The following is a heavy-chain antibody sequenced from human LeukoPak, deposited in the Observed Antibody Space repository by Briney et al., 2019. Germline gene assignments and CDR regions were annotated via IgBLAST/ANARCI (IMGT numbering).Heavy chain of an antibody. V-gene: IGHV4-59*05. CDR3: ARHSGDYYDSSGYLDY. Sequence: KTSETLSLTCTVSGGSISRYYWTWIRQPPGKGLEWIGSIYYSGSTYYIPSLKSRVTISVDTSKNQFSLKLSSVTAADTAVYYCARHSGDYYDSSGYLDYWGQGTLVTVSS. CDR1: GGSISRYY. J-gene: IGHJ4*02. D-gene: IGHD3-22*01. CDR2: IYYSGST.